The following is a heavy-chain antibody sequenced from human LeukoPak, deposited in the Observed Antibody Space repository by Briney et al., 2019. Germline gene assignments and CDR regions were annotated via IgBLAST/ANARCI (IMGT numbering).Heavy chain of an antibody. D-gene: IGHD1-26*01. J-gene: IGHJ4*02. CDR2: INPNSGGT. Sequence: ASVKVSCKASGYTFTGYYMHWVRQAPGQGLEWRGWINPNSGGTNYAQKFQGRVTMTRDTSISTAYMELSRLRSDDTAVYYCARVDARELLFDYWGQGTLVTVSS. V-gene: IGHV1-2*02. CDR3: ARVDARELLFDY. CDR1: GYTFTGYY.